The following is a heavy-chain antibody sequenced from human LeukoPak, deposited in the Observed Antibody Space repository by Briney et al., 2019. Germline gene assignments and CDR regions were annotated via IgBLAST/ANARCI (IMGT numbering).Heavy chain of an antibody. CDR2: IHFGGST. D-gene: IGHD3-22*01. Sequence: GGSLRLSCAASGFTVSSNYMSWVRQAPGKGLEWVSVIHFGGSTYYADSVKGRFTISRHNSKNTLYLQMNSLRAEDTAVYYCARGRHYDTSGHYDAHYFDYWGQGTLVTVSS. V-gene: IGHV3-53*04. CDR3: ARGRHYDTSGHYDAHYFDY. J-gene: IGHJ4*02. CDR1: GFTVSSNY.